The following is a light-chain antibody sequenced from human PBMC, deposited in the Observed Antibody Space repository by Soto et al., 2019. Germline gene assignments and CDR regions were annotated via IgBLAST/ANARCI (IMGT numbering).Light chain of an antibody. CDR2: DVS. Sequence: QAVLTQPASVSGSPGQSITISCTGTSSDVGGYNYVSWYQQHPGKAPKLMIYDVSNRPSGVSNRFSGSKSGDTASLTISGLQAEDEAEYYCSSYSSISAYVFGIGTKLTVL. CDR3: SSYSSISAYV. V-gene: IGLV2-14*01. CDR1: SSDVGGYNY. J-gene: IGLJ1*01.